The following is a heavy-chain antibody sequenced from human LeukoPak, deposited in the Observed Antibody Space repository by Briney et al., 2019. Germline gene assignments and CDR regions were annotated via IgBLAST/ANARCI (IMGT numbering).Heavy chain of an antibody. V-gene: IGHV4-59*08. D-gene: IGHD2-15*01. CDR1: GASFSNYY. J-gene: IGHJ4*02. CDR3: ARHHDGGPKLRLDF. CDR2: FHYSGST. Sequence: SETLSLTCRLSGASFSNYYWSWIRQSPGKGLEWIGFFHYSGSTNYNPSLNSRVTTSIDTSMNQLSLTLVSVTAADTAVYFCARHHDGGPKLRLDFWGLGVLVTVSS.